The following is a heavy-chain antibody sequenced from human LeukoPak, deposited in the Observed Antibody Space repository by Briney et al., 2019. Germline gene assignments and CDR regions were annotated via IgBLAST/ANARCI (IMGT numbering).Heavy chain of an antibody. Sequence: GGSLRLSCTASGFTFSDYWMSWVRQAPGKGLEWVANIKQDDTEKHYVDSVKGRFTISRDNAKNSLYLQMSSLRAEDTAVYYCAELGITMIGGVWGKGTTVTISS. CDR3: AELGITMIGGV. J-gene: IGHJ6*04. CDR1: GFTFSDYW. D-gene: IGHD3-10*02. CDR2: IKQDDTEK. V-gene: IGHV3-7*01.